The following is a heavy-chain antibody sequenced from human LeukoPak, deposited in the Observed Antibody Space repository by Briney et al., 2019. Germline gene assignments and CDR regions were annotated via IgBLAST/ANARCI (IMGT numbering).Heavy chain of an antibody. V-gene: IGHV1-8*01. Sequence: ASVKVSCKASGYTFTSYDINWVRQATGQGLEWMGWMNPNSGNTGYAQKFQGRVTMTRNTSISTAYMELSSLRSEDTAVSYCARSIVGATTLWFDPWGQGTLVTVSS. J-gene: IGHJ5*02. CDR3: ARSIVGATTLWFDP. CDR2: MNPNSGNT. D-gene: IGHD1-26*01. CDR1: GYTFTSYD.